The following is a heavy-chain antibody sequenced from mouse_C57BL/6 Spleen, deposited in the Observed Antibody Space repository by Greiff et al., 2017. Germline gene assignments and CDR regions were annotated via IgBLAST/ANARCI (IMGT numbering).Heavy chain of an antibody. CDR3: ARSDDYDEGFAY. Sequence: QVQLQQPGAELVKPGASVKMSCKASGYTFTSYWITWVKQRPGQGLEWSGDIYPGSGSTNYNEKFKSKATLTVDTSSSTAYMQLSSLTSEDSAVYYCARSDDYDEGFAYWGQGTLVTVSA. CDR1: GYTFTSYW. CDR2: IYPGSGST. J-gene: IGHJ3*01. V-gene: IGHV1-55*01. D-gene: IGHD2-4*01.